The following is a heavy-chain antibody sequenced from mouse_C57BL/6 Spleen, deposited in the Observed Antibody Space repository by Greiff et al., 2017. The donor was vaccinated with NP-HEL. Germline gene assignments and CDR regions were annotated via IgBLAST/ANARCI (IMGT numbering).Heavy chain of an antibody. J-gene: IGHJ2*01. V-gene: IGHV7-1*01. CDR1: GFTFSDFY. Sequence: EVKLVESGGGLVQSGRSLRLSCATSGFTFSDFYMEWVRQAPGKGLEWIAASRNKANDYTTEYSASVKGRFIVSRDTSQSILYLQMNALRAEDTAIYYCARDARGAFDYWGQGTTLTVSS. CDR3: ARDARGAFDY. CDR2: SRNKANDYTT.